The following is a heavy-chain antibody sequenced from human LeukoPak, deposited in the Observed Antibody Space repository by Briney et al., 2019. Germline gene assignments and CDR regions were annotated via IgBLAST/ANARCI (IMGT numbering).Heavy chain of an antibody. CDR1: GFIFSDYE. Sequence: GGSLRLSCAASGFIFSDYEMNWVRQAPGKGLEWVSYINSGGDGIYYADSVKGRFTISRDNAKNSLYLQMNSLRDEDTAVYYCAREKRSITMIVVARGAFDIWGQGTMVTVSS. J-gene: IGHJ3*02. CDR3: AREKRSITMIVVARGAFDI. D-gene: IGHD3-22*01. CDR2: INSGGDGI. V-gene: IGHV3-48*03.